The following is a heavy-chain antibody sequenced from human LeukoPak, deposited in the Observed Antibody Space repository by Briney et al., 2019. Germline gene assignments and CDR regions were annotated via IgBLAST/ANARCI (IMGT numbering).Heavy chain of an antibody. D-gene: IGHD6-13*01. J-gene: IGHJ4*02. CDR2: IRYDGGNK. Sequence: GGSLRLSCAASGFTFSSYGMHWVRQAPGKGLEWVAFIRYDGGNKYYADSVKGRFTISRDNSKNTLYLQMNSLRAEDTAVYYCAKDMRQQLPFGWGQGTLVTVSS. CDR3: AKDMRQQLPFG. CDR1: GFTFSSYG. V-gene: IGHV3-30*02.